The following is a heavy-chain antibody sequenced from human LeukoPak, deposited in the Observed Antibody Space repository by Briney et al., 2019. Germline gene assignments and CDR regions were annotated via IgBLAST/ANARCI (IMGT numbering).Heavy chain of an antibody. CDR3: ARHDSITIFGVVRPTGMDV. V-gene: IGHV3-33*01. CDR1: GLTFSSYG. Sequence: GGSLRLSCAASGLTFSSYGMHWVRQAPGKGLEWVAVIWYDGSNKYYADSVKGRFTISRDNSKNTLYLQMNSLRAEDTAVYYRARHDSITIFGVVRPTGMDVWGQGTTVTVSS. CDR2: IWYDGSNK. D-gene: IGHD3-3*01. J-gene: IGHJ6*02.